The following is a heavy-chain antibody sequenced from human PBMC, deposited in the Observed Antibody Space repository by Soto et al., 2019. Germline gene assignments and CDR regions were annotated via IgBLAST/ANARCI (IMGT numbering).Heavy chain of an antibody. J-gene: IGHJ6*02. CDR1: GYTFTGYY. V-gene: IGHV1-46*01. Sequence: ASVKVSCKASGYTFTGYYMHWVRQAPGQGLEWMGIINPSGGSTSYAQKFQGRVTMTRDTSTSTVYMELSSLRSEDTAVYYCAREFVAAAGTPHYYYGMDVWGQGTTVTVSS. CDR2: INPSGGST. D-gene: IGHD6-13*01. CDR3: AREFVAAAGTPHYYYGMDV.